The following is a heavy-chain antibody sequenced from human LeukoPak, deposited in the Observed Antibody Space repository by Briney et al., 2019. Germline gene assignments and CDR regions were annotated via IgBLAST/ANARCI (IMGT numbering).Heavy chain of an antibody. D-gene: IGHD4-17*01. CDR1: GLTFSSYS. Sequence: GGPLRLSCAASGLTFSSYSMNWVRQAPGKGLEWVSYISSFSSTIYYADSVKGRFTISRDSAKNSLYLQINSLRAEDTAVYYCARDRESFAVPSMDVWGKGTTVTVSS. CDR2: ISSFSSTI. V-gene: IGHV3-48*01. CDR3: ARDRESFAVPSMDV. J-gene: IGHJ6*03.